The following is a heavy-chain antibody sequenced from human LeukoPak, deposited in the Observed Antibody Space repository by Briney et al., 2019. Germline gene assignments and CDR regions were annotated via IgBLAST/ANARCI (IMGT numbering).Heavy chain of an antibody. Sequence: PSETLSLTCTVSGGSISSSSYYWGWIRQPPGKGLEWIGCMYYSGGTYYNPSLKSRVTISVDTSKNQFSLKLSSVTAADTAVYYCATQSDCSGGSCYRKYYPDNWGQGTLVTVSS. V-gene: IGHV4-39*01. CDR1: GGSISSSSYY. CDR3: ATQSDCSGGSCYRKYYPDN. CDR2: MYYSGGT. D-gene: IGHD2-15*01. J-gene: IGHJ4*02.